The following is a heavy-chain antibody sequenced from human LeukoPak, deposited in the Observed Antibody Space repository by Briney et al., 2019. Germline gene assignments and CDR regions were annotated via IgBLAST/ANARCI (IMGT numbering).Heavy chain of an antibody. D-gene: IGHD6-13*01. CDR3: ARNEGQQLSRGWFDP. Sequence: SETLSLTCTVSRGSISSSIYYWGWIRQPPGKGLEWIGEINHSGSTNYNPSLKSRVTISADTSKNQFSLKLSSVTAADTAVYYCARNEGQQLSRGWFDPWGQGTLVTVSS. CDR2: INHSGST. V-gene: IGHV4-39*07. CDR1: RGSISSSIYY. J-gene: IGHJ5*02.